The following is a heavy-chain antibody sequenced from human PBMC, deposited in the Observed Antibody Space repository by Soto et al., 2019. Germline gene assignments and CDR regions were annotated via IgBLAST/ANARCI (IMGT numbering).Heavy chain of an antibody. CDR1: GFTFSNAW. V-gene: IGHV3-15*07. CDR2: IKSKTDGGTT. J-gene: IGHJ4*02. D-gene: IGHD6-19*01. CDR3: TTSQWLAHDLYYFDY. Sequence: GGSLRLSCAASGFTFSNAWMNWVRQAPGKGLEWVGRIKSKTDGGTTDYAAPVKGRFTISRDDSKNTLYLQMNSLKTEDTAVYYCTTSQWLAHDLYYFDYWGQGTLVTVSS.